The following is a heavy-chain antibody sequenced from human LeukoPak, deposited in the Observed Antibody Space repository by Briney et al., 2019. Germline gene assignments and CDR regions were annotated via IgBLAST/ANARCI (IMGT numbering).Heavy chain of an antibody. CDR1: GYTLSNHA. CDR2: IIPIFGTA. V-gene: IGHV1-69*13. Sequence: SVTVSCTGSGYTLSNHAFSWVRQAPGQGLEWMGGIIPIFGTANYAQKFQGRVTITADESTSTAYMELSSLRSEDTAVYYCATAMVIGYYYYGMDVWGQGTTVTVSS. CDR3: ATAMVIGYYYYGMDV. J-gene: IGHJ6*02. D-gene: IGHD5-18*01.